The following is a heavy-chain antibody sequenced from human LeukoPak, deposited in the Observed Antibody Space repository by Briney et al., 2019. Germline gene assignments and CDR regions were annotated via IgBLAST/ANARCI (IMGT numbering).Heavy chain of an antibody. CDR1: GGSFSGYY. CDR3: VRMYYYGSGSYIPFDY. CDR2: VHHSGST. J-gene: IGHJ4*02. Sequence: SETLSLTCAVYGGSFSGYYWSWIRQPPGKGLEWIGYVHHSGSTKNNPSLKSRVTISVDTSKNQFSLKLSSVTAADTAVYYCVRMYYYGSGSYIPFDYWGQGTLVTVSS. D-gene: IGHD3-10*01. V-gene: IGHV4-59*01.